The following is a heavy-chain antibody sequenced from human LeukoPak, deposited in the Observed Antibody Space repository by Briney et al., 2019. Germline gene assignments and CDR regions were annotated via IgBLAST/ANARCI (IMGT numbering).Heavy chain of an antibody. J-gene: IGHJ3*02. D-gene: IGHD3-22*01. CDR1: GYTFTGYY. CDR2: INPNSGGT. Sequence: GASVKVSCKASGYTFTGYYMHWVRQAPGQGLEWMGWINPNSGGTNYAQKFQGRVTLTRDTSISTAYMELSRLRSDDTAVYYCARRGGIVVVHDAFDIWGQGTMVTVSS. V-gene: IGHV1-2*02. CDR3: ARRGGIVVVHDAFDI.